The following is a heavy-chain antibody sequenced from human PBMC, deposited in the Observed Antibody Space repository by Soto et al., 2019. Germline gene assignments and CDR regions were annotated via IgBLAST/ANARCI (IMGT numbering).Heavy chain of an antibody. J-gene: IGHJ4*02. V-gene: IGHV2-5*01. CDR3: AHSGDYYDSSGYYFDY. D-gene: IGHD3-22*01. Sequence: SGPTLAKPTQTLTLTCTFSGFSLSTSGVGVGWIRQPPGKALEWLALIYWNDDKRYSPALKSRRTITKDTSQNQVVLTMTNMDPVDAATYYCAHSGDYYDSSGYYFDYWGQGTLVTVSS. CDR1: GFSLSTSGVG. CDR2: IYWNDDK.